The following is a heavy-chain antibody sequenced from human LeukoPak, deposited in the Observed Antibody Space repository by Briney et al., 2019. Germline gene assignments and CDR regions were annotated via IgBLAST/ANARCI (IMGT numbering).Heavy chain of an antibody. CDR1: GYTFTGYY. V-gene: IGHV1-2*02. J-gene: IGHJ6*03. Sequence: ASVKVSCKASGYTFTGYYMHWARQAPGQGLEWMGWINPNSGGTNYAQKFQGRVTMTRDTSISTAYMELSRLRSDDTAVYYCASPLYYDILTGYSEPGYYYYMDVWGKGTTVTVSS. CDR2: INPNSGGT. D-gene: IGHD3-9*01. CDR3: ASPLYYDILTGYSEPGYYYYMDV.